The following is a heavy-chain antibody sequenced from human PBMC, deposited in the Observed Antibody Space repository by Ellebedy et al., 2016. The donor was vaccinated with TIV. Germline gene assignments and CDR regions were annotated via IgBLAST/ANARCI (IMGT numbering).Heavy chain of an antibody. CDR3: ASRYTTWSGREC. J-gene: IGHJ4*02. Sequence: PGGSLRLSCAASGFTFSTYGMHWVRQAPGKGLEWVAIISSDGNDKYYADSVKGRFTISRDNSKDTVYLQMNRLRAEDTAVYYCASRYTTWSGRECWGQGTLVTVSS. CDR2: ISSDGNDK. V-gene: IGHV3-30-3*01. CDR1: GFTFSTYG. D-gene: IGHD2-2*02.